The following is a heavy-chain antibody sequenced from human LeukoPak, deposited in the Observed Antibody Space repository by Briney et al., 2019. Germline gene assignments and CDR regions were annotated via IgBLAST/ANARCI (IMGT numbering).Heavy chain of an antibody. J-gene: IGHJ6*04. Sequence: PGGSLRLSCAASGFTFSSYSINWVRQAPGKGLEWVSSISGSGSYIYYAASVKGRFTISRDNAKNSLYLQMNSLRAEDTAVYCCARGGSRAIFGVVTADVWGKGTTVTVSS. D-gene: IGHD3-3*01. CDR1: GFTFSSYS. V-gene: IGHV3-21*01. CDR3: ARGGSRAIFGVVTADV. CDR2: ISGSGSYI.